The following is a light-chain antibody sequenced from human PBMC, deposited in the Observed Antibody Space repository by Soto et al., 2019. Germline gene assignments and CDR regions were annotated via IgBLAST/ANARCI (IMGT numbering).Light chain of an antibody. CDR2: DAS. CDR3: QQFNRYPRT. CDR1: QGISSA. Sequence: AIQLTQSPSSLSASVGDRVTITCRASQGISSALAWYQQKPGKAPKLLIYDASSLESGVPSRFSGSGSGTDFTLTISIQHPENVANYYWQQFNRYPRTFGQGTKLEIK. J-gene: IGKJ2*01. V-gene: IGKV1-13*02.